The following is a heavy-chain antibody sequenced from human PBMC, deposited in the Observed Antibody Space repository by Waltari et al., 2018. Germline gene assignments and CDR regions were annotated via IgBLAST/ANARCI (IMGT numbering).Heavy chain of an antibody. D-gene: IGHD6-13*01. Sequence: QVQLVQSGAEVKKPGASGMVSCRASGYTFTGYYKHWVRQAPGQGLEWMGRINPNSGGTNYAQKFQGRVTMTRDTSISTAYMELSRLRSDDTAVYYCARALYSSSWDWGQGTLVTVSS. CDR2: INPNSGGT. CDR3: ARALYSSSWD. V-gene: IGHV1-2*06. J-gene: IGHJ4*02. CDR1: GYTFTGYY.